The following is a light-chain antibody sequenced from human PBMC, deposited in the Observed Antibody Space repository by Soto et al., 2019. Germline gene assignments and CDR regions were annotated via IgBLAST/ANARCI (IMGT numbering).Light chain of an antibody. CDR1: QTVRNNY. CDR2: DAS. V-gene: IGKV3-20*01. CDR3: QQYGSSST. Sequence: EVVLTQSPGTLSLSPGERATLSCRASQTVRNNYLAWYQQKPGQAPRLLIYDASSRATGIPDRFSGGGSGTDFTLTISRLEPEDFAVYYCQQYGSSSTFGQGTRLEIK. J-gene: IGKJ5*01.